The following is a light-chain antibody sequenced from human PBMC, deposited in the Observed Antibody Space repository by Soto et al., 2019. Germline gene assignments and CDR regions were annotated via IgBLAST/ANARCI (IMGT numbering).Light chain of an antibody. J-gene: IGKJ4*01. CDR1: QSVSSD. V-gene: IGKV3-15*01. Sequence: IVMTQPPATLAVSPGERATLSCRASQSVSSDLAWYQQKPGQAPRLLIYGASTRATAIPARFSGSGSGTEFTLTISNLQSEDFAVYYCQQYNKWPPLTFGGGTKVDIK. CDR2: GAS. CDR3: QQYNKWPPLT.